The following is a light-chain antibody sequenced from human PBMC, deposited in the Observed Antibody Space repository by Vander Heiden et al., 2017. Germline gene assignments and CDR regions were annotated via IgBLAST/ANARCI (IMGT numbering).Light chain of an antibody. V-gene: IGLV7-43*01. CDR1: TGAVTSGYF. CDR2: SAT. CDR3: LLYDGEGWV. J-gene: IGLJ3*02. Sequence: QTVVTQTPSLTVFPGGPVHLTSASNTGAVTSGYFPNWFQQKPGQAPRPLIYSATNKHSWTPARFSGSLRGGKAALTLSDVQPEDEAEYYCLLYDGEGWVFGGGTKVTVL.